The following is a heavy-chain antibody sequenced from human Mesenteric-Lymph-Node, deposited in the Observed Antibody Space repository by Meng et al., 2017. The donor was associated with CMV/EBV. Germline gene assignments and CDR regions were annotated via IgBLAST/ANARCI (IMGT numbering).Heavy chain of an antibody. V-gene: IGHV2-5*01. CDR1: GFSLSTSGVG. J-gene: IGHJ6*02. D-gene: IGHD2-2*01. CDR2: IYWNDDK. CDR3: ARTPSWDMGGYYYYGMDV. Sequence: SGPTLVKPTQTLTLTCTFSGFSLSTSGVGVGWIRQPPGKALEWLALIYWNDDKRYSPSLKSRLTITKDTSKNQVVLTMTNMDPVDTATYYCARTPSWDMGGYYYYGMDVWGQGTTVTVSS.